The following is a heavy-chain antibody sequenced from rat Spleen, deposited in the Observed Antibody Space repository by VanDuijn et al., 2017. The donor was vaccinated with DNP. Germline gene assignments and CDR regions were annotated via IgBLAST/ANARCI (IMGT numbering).Heavy chain of an antibody. CDR3: VRHEDSSSHIYGFAY. CDR2: ISTGGGTT. CDR1: GFTFSSYY. J-gene: IGHJ3*01. Sequence: EVQVVESGGGLVQPGRSMKLSCVASGFTFSSYYMAWVRQAPTKGLDWVASISTGGGTTYYRDSVKGRFTISRDNAKNTQYLQMDSLRSEDTATYYCVRHEDSSSHIYGFAYWGQGTLVTVSS. V-gene: IGHV5-25*01. D-gene: IGHD1-2*01.